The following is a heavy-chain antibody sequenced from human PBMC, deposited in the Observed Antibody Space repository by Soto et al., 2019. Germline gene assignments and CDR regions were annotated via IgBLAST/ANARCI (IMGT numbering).Heavy chain of an antibody. CDR2: INHSGST. Sequence: PSETLSLTCTVSGGSFSGYYWSWIRQPPGKGLEWIGEINHSGSTNYNPSLKSRVTMSVDTSKNQFSLNLSSVTAADTAVYYCARGDIVVVPAVQGYYYYMDVWGKGTTVTVSS. CDR1: GGSFSGYY. CDR3: ARGDIVVVPAVQGYYYYMDV. J-gene: IGHJ6*03. V-gene: IGHV4-34*01. D-gene: IGHD2-2*01.